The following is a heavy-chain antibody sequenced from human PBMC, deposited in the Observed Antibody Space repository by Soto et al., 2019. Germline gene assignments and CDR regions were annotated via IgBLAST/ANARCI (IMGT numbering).Heavy chain of an antibody. J-gene: IGHJ6*03. CDR1: GFTFSSYA. D-gene: IGHD3-10*01. CDR3: ASGGGERGSYYYMDA. CDR2: ISGSGGST. V-gene: IGHV3-23*01. Sequence: GWCLRLSSAASGFTFSSYAVSWVCQATGKGLEWVSTISGSGGSTYYADSVRGRFTISRDNSKNTLYLQMNSLTAEGTAVYYCASGGGERGSYYYMDAWCKGTTVTSP.